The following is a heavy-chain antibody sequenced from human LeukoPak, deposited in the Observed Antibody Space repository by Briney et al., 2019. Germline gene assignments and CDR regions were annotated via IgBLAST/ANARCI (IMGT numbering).Heavy chain of an antibody. D-gene: IGHD1-26*01. CDR2: IYTSGST. Sequence: SETLSLTCTVSGGSISSGSYYWSWIRQPAGKGLEWIGRIYTSGSTNYNPSLKSRVTISVDTSKNQFSLKLSSVTAADTAVYYCARATRGAYYYYYMDVWGKGTTVTISS. J-gene: IGHJ6*03. CDR3: ARATRGAYYYYYMDV. V-gene: IGHV4-61*02. CDR1: GGSISSGSYY.